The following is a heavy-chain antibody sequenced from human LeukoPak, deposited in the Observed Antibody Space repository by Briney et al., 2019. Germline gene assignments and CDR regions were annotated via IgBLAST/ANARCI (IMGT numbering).Heavy chain of an antibody. D-gene: IGHD5-12*01. J-gene: IGHJ4*02. V-gene: IGHV4-59*12. Sequence: SETLSLTCTVSGDSIDSYYWSWIRQPPGKGLEWIGYIYYRGTTSYNPFLKSRVTISVDTSKNQFSLKLNSVTAADTAVYYCARLPRYGGYDHFDYGGQGILVIVSA. CDR3: ARLPRYGGYDHFDY. CDR2: IYYRGTT. CDR1: GDSIDSYY.